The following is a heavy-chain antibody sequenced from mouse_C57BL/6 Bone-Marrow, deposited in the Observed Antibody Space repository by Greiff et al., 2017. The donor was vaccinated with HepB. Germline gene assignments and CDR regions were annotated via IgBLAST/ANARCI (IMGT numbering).Heavy chain of an antibody. Sequence: QVQLKQPGAELVKPGASVKLSCKASGYTFTSYWMQWVKQRPGQGLEWIGEIDPSDSYTNYNQKFKGKATLTVDTSSSTAYMQLSSLTSEDSAVYYCARLIYYYGSAGFGFAYWGQGTLVTVSA. D-gene: IGHD1-1*01. J-gene: IGHJ3*01. V-gene: IGHV1-50*01. CDR1: GYTFTSYW. CDR2: IDPSDSYT. CDR3: ARLIYYYGSAGFGFAY.